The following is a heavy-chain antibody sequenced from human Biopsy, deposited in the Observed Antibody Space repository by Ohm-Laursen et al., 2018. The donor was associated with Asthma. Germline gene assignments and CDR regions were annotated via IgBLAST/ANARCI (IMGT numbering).Heavy chain of an antibody. V-gene: IGHV3-9*01. CDR3: ARGKTWGRSYYFDY. CDR2: ISWNSGNI. D-gene: IGHD6-6*01. Sequence: SLRLSCTASGFSFDDCAMHWVRQAPGKGLEWVSSISWNSGNIDYADSVKGRFTISRDNSKDTLYLQVNSLRGDDTAVYYCARGKTWGRSYYFDYWGQGTLVTVSS. J-gene: IGHJ4*02. CDR1: GFSFDDCA.